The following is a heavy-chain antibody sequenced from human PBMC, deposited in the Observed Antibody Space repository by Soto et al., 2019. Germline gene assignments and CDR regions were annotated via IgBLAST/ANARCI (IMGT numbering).Heavy chain of an antibody. CDR3: ARSPQPTRGIHWYFDL. J-gene: IGHJ2*01. CDR1: GFTFNTYG. CDR2: ISYDGINK. D-gene: IGHD1-26*01. V-gene: IGHV3-30*03. Sequence: LRLSCAASGFTFNTYGMHWVRQAPGKGLEWVAAISYDGINKYYVDSVKGRFTISRDNSKNTLYVQMNSLRAEDTALYYCARSPQPTRGIHWYFDLWGRGILVTVSS.